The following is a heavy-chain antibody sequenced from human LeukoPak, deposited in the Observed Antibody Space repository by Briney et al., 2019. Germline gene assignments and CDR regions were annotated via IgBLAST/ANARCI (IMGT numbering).Heavy chain of an antibody. D-gene: IGHD1-26*01. CDR3: VRDEGGSYSPIFDY. Sequence: ASVKVSCKASAYTFTSYGISWVRQAPGQGLEWMGIINPSGGSTGYTQKFQGRVTMTRDMSTSTVYMELSSLRSEDTAVYYCVRDEGGSYSPIFDYWGQGTLVTVSS. J-gene: IGHJ4*02. CDR1: AYTFTSYG. CDR2: INPSGGST. V-gene: IGHV1-46*01.